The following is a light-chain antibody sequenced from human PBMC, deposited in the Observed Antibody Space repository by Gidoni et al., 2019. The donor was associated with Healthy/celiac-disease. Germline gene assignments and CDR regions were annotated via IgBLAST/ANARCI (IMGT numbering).Light chain of an antibody. CDR1: QSISSY. CDR2: AAS. V-gene: IGKV1-39*01. Sequence: DIQMTQSPSSLSASVGDRVTIICRARQSISSYLNWYQQKPGKAPKLLIYAASTVQSGVPSRFSGSGSGTDFTLTISSLQPEDFATYYCQHSYSTPPLTFGGGTKVEIK. J-gene: IGKJ4*01. CDR3: QHSYSTPPLT.